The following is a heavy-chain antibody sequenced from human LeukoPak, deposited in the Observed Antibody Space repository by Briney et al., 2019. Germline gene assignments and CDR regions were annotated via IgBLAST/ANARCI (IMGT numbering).Heavy chain of an antibody. J-gene: IGHJ4*02. V-gene: IGHV3-23*01. CDR3: AKRSSPYSGYFDY. CDR2: ISGSSGYT. Sequence: GGSLRLSCAASGFTFSSYDMCWVRQVPGKGLEWVSTISGSSGYTNYADPVKGRFTISRDNSKNTLYLQMNSLRAEDTAIYYCAKRSSPYSGYFDYWGQGNLVTVSS. D-gene: IGHD2-2*01. CDR1: GFTFSSYD.